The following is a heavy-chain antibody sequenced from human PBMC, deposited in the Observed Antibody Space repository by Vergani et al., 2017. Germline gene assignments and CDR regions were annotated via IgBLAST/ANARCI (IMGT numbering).Heavy chain of an antibody. J-gene: IGHJ5*02. V-gene: IGHV4-30-2*01. CDR3: ARASYNGSWYFWFDP. CDR1: GGSISSGGYS. CDR2: IYHSGST. D-gene: IGHD6-13*01. Sequence: QLQLQESGSGLVKPSQTLSLTCAVSGGSISSGGYSWSWIRQPPGKGLEWIGYIYHSGSTYYNPSLKSRVTISVDRSKNQFSLKLSSVTAADTAVYYCARASYNGSWYFWFDPWGQGTLVTVSS.